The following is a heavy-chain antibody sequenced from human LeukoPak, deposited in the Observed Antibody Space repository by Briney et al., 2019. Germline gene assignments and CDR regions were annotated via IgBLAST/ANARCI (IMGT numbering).Heavy chain of an antibody. J-gene: IGHJ4*02. Sequence: SETLSLTCTVSGGSISSYYWSWIRQPPGKGLEWIGYIYYSGSTDYNPSLKSRVTISVDTSKNQFSLKLSSVTAADTAVYYCARVSSGYYYVYDYWGQGTLVTVSS. V-gene: IGHV4-59*01. CDR2: IYYSGST. D-gene: IGHD3-22*01. CDR3: ARVSSGYYYVYDY. CDR1: GGSISSYY.